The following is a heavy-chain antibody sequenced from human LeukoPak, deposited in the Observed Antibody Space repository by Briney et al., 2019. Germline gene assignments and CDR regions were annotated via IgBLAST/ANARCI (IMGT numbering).Heavy chain of an antibody. V-gene: IGHV3-7*01. D-gene: IGHD2-2*02. CDR2: IKQDGSEK. CDR3: AKDRGYCSSTSCYTYFDY. J-gene: IGHJ4*02. CDR1: GFTFSSYW. Sequence: GGSPRLSCAASGFTFSSYWMSWVRQAPGKGLEWVANIKQDGSEKYYVDSVKGRFTISRDNAKNSLYLQMNSLRAEDTAVYYCAKDRGYCSSTSCYTYFDYWGQGTLVTVSS.